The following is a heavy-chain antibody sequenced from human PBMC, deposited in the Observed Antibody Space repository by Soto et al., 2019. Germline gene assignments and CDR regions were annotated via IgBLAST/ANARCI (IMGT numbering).Heavy chain of an antibody. Sequence: PSETLSLTCAVSGGSISSSDWWSCVRRPPGKGLEWIGEIYHSGSTNYNPSLKSRVTISVDKSKDQFSLKLSSVTAADTAVYDCARDLKGYCSSTSCEGYYYYYGMDVWGHGTTVTYSS. CDR3: ARDLKGYCSSTSCEGYYYYYGMDV. J-gene: IGHJ6*02. V-gene: IGHV4-4*02. D-gene: IGHD2-2*01. CDR2: IYHSGST. CDR1: GGSISSSDW.